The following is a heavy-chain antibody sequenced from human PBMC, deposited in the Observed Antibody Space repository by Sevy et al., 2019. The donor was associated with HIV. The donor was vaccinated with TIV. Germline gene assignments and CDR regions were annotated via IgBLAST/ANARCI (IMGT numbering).Heavy chain of an antibody. CDR2: MNTNTGNT. Sequence: ASVKVSCKASGFTFASYDIYWVRQATGQGLEWMGWMNTNTGNTGFAQKFQGRVTMTRNTSITTAYMGMSNLRTEDTAGYYRARVSCMYLQIRIDFWGQGTTVTVSS. CDR3: ARVSCMYLQIRIDF. V-gene: IGHV1-8*02. D-gene: IGHD3-9*01. CDR1: GFTFASYD. J-gene: IGHJ6*02.